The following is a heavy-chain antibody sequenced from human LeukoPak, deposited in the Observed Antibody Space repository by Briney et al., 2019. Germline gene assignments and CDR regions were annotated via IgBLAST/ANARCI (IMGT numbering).Heavy chain of an antibody. Sequence: GESLRLSCVVSGLTFSSYAMIWVRQAPGKGLEWVSAISGSGGSTYYADYVKGRFTISRDNSKNTLYLQMSSLRDEDTAVYYCAKDESAMDVWGQGTTVTVSS. V-gene: IGHV3-23*01. CDR1: GLTFSSYA. CDR2: ISGSGGST. J-gene: IGHJ6*02. CDR3: AKDESAMDV.